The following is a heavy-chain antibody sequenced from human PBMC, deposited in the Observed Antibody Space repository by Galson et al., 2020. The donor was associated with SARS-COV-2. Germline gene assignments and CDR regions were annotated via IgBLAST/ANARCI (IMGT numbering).Heavy chain of an antibody. CDR2: IFSNDQK. CDR1: GFSLNHARMA. V-gene: IGHV2-26*01. J-gene: IGHJ6*03. D-gene: IGHD2-8*01. Sequence: SGPTLVKPTETLTLTCTVSGFSLNHARMAVSWIRQPPGKALEWLAHIFSNDQKSYSTSLRNRLTISKDASRGQVVLTLANVDPVDTATYYCARRWVEPGAMYFYFDYYMDVWGKGTTVSVSS. CDR3: ARRWVEPGAMYFYFDYYMDV.